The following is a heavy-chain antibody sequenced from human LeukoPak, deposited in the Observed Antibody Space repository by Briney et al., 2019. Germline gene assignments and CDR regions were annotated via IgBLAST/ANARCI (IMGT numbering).Heavy chain of an antibody. CDR3: AKGGSSWYYFDY. Sequence: PGGSLRLSCAASGFTFDDYGMSWVRQAPGKGLEWVSGINWNGGSTGYADSVKGRFTISRDNAKNSLYLQMNSPRAEDTAVYYCAKGGSSWYYFDYWGQGTLVTASS. D-gene: IGHD6-13*01. CDR2: INWNGGST. CDR1: GFTFDDYG. V-gene: IGHV3-20*04. J-gene: IGHJ4*02.